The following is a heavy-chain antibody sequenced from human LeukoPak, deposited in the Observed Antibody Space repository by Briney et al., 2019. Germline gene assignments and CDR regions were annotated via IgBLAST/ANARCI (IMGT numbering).Heavy chain of an antibody. CDR2: IVGSSSTI. CDR3: ARRGSGNWFDP. J-gene: IGHJ5*02. D-gene: IGHD3-10*01. Sequence: GGSLRLSCEASGFTFSSYSKNWVRQAPGKGLEWVSFIVGSSSTIYYADSVKGRFTISRDNAKNSLYLQMNSLRAEDTAVYYCARRGSGNWFDPWGQGTLVTVSS. V-gene: IGHV3-48*04. CDR1: GFTFSSYS.